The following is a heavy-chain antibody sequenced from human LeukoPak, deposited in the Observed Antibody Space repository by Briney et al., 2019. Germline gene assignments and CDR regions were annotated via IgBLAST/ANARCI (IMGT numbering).Heavy chain of an antibody. D-gene: IGHD3-10*01. CDR2: ISWNSGSI. V-gene: IGHV3-9*01. CDR3: AKGTGSYIHDAFDI. J-gene: IGHJ3*02. Sequence: PGGSLRLSCAASGFTFDDYAMHWVRQAPGKGLDWVSGISWNSGSIGYADSVKGRFTISRDNAKNSLYLQMNSLRAEDTALYYCAKGTGSYIHDAFDIWGQGTMVTVSS. CDR1: GFTFDDYA.